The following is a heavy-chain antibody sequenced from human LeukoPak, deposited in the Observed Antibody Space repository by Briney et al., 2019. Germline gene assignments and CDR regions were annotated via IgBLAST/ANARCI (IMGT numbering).Heavy chain of an antibody. D-gene: IGHD6-25*01. CDR3: QISSGLTAGYDAFDI. V-gene: IGHV4-28*01. J-gene: IGHJ3*02. CDR2: IYYSGST. Sequence: SDTLSLTCAVSGYPISSSNWWGWIRQPPGKGLEWIGYIYYSGSTYYNPSLKSRVTMSVDTSKNQFSLKLSSVTAVDTAVYCCQISSGLTAGYDAFDIWGQGTMVTVSS. CDR1: GYPISSSNW.